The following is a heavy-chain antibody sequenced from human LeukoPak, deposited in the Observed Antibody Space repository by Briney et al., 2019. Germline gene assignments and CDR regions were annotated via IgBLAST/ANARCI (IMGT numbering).Heavy chain of an antibody. CDR1: GYTFTGYY. CDR3: ARPRYDSSGYRRYYFDY. D-gene: IGHD3-22*01. Sequence: ASVKVSCKASGYTFTGYYMHWVRQAPGQGLEWMGRINPNSGGTNYAQKFQGRVTMTRETSISTAYMELSRLRSDDTAVYYCARPRYDSSGYRRYYFDYWGQGTLVTVSS. CDR2: INPNSGGT. V-gene: IGHV1-2*06. J-gene: IGHJ4*02.